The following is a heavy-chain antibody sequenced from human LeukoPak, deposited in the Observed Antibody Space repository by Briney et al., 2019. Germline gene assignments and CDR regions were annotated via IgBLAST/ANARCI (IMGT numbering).Heavy chain of an antibody. CDR2: IFHRGGT. CDR1: NDSISSGDSY. CDR3: VREILYCSGGSCYRGPFDN. Sequence: SETLSLTCTVSNDSISSGDSYWNWIRQPPGKGLEWIGYIFHRGGTSYNPSLKSRILFSVDTSQNQFSLKLNSVTAADTAVYYCVREILYCSGGSCYRGPFDNWGQGTLVTVSA. D-gene: IGHD2-15*01. V-gene: IGHV4-30-4*01. J-gene: IGHJ4*02.